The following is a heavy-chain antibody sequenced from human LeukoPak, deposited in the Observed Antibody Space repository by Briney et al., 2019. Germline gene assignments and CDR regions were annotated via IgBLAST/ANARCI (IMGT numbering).Heavy chain of an antibody. V-gene: IGHV3-23*01. CDR2: ISGSGGST. J-gene: IGHJ4*02. D-gene: IGHD6-19*01. CDR3: AKEIAVAGSFDY. CDR1: GFTFSSYA. Sequence: SGGSLRLSCAASGFTFSSYAMSWVRQAPGKGLEWVSAISGSGGSTYYADSVKGRFTISRANSKNTLYTHMNSLRAEDTALYYCAKEIAVAGSFDYWGQGTLVTVSS.